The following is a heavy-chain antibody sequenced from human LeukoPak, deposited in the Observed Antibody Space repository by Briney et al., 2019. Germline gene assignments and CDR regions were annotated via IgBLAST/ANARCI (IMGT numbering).Heavy chain of an antibody. CDR1: GGSFSGYY. V-gene: IGHV4-34*01. CDR3: ARGMRCSSTSCYRQYYYYYMDV. Sequence: SETLSLTCAVYGGSFSGYYWSWIRQPPGKGLEWIGEINHSGSTNYNPSLKSRVTISVDTSKNQFSLKLSSVTAADTAVYYCARGMRCSSTSCYRQYYYYYMDVWGKGTTVTVSS. J-gene: IGHJ6*03. D-gene: IGHD2-2*02. CDR2: INHSGST.